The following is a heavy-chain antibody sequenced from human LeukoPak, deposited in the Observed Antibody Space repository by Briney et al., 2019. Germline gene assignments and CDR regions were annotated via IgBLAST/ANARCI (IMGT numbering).Heavy chain of an antibody. J-gene: IGHJ1*01. V-gene: IGHV3-30-3*01. CDR3: ARDQRPSIAAALGVFQH. Sequence: GRSLRLSCAASGFTFSSYAMHWVRQAPGKGLEWVAVISYDGSNKYYADSVKGRFTISRDNSKNTLYLQMNSLRAEDTAVYYCARDQRPSIAAALGVFQHWGQGTLVTVSS. CDR1: GFTFSSYA. D-gene: IGHD6-13*01. CDR2: ISYDGSNK.